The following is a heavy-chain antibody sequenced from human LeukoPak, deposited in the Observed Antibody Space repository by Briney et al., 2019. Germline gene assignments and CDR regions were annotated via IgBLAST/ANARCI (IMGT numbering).Heavy chain of an antibody. CDR1: GFTFTSSA. D-gene: IGHD3-10*01. V-gene: IGHV1-58*01. J-gene: IGHJ4*02. CDR2: IVVGSGNT. CDR3: ARSSARYYYGSGSPNY. Sequence: GTSVKVSCKASGFTFTSSAVQWVRQARGQRLEWIGWIVVGSGNTNYAQKFQGRVTMTRNTSISTAYMELSSPRSEDTAVYYCARSSARYYYGSGSPNYWGQGTLVTVSS.